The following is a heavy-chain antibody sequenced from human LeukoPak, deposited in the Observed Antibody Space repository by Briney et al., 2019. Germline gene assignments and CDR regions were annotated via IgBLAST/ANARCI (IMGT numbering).Heavy chain of an antibody. CDR3: AKAGSGWYAPY. V-gene: IGHV3-30*02. Sequence: GGSLRLSCAASGFTFSSYWMSWVRQAPGKGLEWVAFVRYNGNDKYYADSVKGRFTISRDNSKNTVDLQMDSLRAEDTAVYYCAKAGSGWYAPYWGQGTLVTVS. CDR1: GFTFSSYW. J-gene: IGHJ4*02. D-gene: IGHD6-19*01. CDR2: VRYNGNDK.